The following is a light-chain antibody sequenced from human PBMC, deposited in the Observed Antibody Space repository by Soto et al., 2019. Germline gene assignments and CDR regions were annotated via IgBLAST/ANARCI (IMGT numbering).Light chain of an antibody. CDR2: EGS. V-gene: IGLV2-23*01. J-gene: IGLJ3*02. CDR3: CSYAGSRTFV. CDR1: SSDVGAYNL. Sequence: QSALTQPASVSGSPEQSITISCTGTSSDVGAYNLVSWYQQHPGKAPRLIIYEGSKRPSGISHRFSGSKSDNTASLTISGLRAVDEAHYHCCSYAGSRTFVFGVGTKVTVL.